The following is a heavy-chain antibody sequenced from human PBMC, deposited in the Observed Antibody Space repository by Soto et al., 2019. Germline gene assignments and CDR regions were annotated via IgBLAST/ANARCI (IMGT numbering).Heavy chain of an antibody. CDR1: GFTFSSYA. D-gene: IGHD3-10*01. Sequence: GGSLRLSCAASGFTFSSYAMSWVRQAPGKGLEWVSAISGSGGSTYYADSVKGRFTISRDNSKNTLYLQMNSLRAEDTAVYYCAKDVGALWFGELNAFDIWGQGTMVTVSS. J-gene: IGHJ3*02. CDR2: ISGSGGST. V-gene: IGHV3-23*01. CDR3: AKDVGALWFGELNAFDI.